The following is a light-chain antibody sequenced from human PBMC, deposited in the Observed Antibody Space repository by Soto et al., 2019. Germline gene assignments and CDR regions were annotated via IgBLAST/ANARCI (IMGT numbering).Light chain of an antibody. V-gene: IGLV2-11*02. J-gene: IGLJ1*01. CDR3: CSYAGSYTPYV. CDR2: DVS. CDR1: TSNIGNNY. Sequence: QSVLTQPPSVSAAPGQKVTISCSGSTSNIGNNYVSWFQQLPGKAPKLMIYDVSERPSGVPDRFSGSKSGNTASLTISGLQAEDEADYYCCSYAGSYTPYVFGTGTKSPS.